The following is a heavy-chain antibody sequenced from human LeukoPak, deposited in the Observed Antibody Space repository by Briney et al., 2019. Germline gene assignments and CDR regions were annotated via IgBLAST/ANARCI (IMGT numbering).Heavy chain of an antibody. J-gene: IGHJ4*02. CDR2: ISSSGSTI. Sequence: PGGSLRLSCAASGFTFSDYYMSWIRQAPGKGLEWVSYISSSGSTIYCADSVKGRFTISRDNAKNSLYLQMNSLRAEDTAVYYCARDRSGYYYDSSGYPVLFDYWGQGTLVTVSS. CDR1: GFTFSDYY. D-gene: IGHD3-22*01. CDR3: ARDRSGYYYDSSGYPVLFDY. V-gene: IGHV3-11*01.